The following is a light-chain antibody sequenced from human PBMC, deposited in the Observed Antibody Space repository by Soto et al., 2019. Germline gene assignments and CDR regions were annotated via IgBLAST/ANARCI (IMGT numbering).Light chain of an antibody. CDR3: QQYDNWPPYT. V-gene: IGKV3-20*01. Sequence: EIVLTRSTGTVSLSPVEIAAAAVRGSRSVSSSYLAWYQQKPGQAPTLLIYGASSRATGIPDRFSGSGSGTDFTLTISSLQSEDVAVYYCQQYDNWPPYTFGQGTKVDIK. CDR2: GAS. J-gene: IGKJ2*01. CDR1: RSVSSSY.